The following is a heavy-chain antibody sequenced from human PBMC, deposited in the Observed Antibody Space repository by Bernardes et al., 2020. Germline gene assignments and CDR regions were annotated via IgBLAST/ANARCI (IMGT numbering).Heavy chain of an antibody. CDR3: AVATGRGYTVTDAFDI. Sequence: SETLSLTCTVSGGSISSYYWSWIRQPPGKGLEWIGYIYYSGSTNYNPSLKSRVTISVDTSKNQFSLKLSSVTAADTAVYYCAVATGRGYTVTDAFDIWGQGTMVTVSS. CDR2: IYYSGST. V-gene: IGHV4-59*01. J-gene: IGHJ3*02. CDR1: GGSISSYY. D-gene: IGHD4-17*01.